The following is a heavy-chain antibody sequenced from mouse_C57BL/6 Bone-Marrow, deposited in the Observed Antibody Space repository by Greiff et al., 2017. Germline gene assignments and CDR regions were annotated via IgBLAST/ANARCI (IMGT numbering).Heavy chain of an antibody. V-gene: IGHV1-18*01. CDR2: INPNNGGT. D-gene: IGHD1-1*02. J-gene: IGHJ1*03. Sequence: EVQLQQSGPELVKPGASVKIPCKASGYTFTDYNMDWVKQSHGKSLEWIGDINPNNGGTIYNQKFKGKATLTVDKSSSTAYMELRSLTSEDTAVYYCARAEECGLYWYFDVWGTGTTVTVSS. CDR3: ARAEECGLYWYFDV. CDR1: GYTFTDYN.